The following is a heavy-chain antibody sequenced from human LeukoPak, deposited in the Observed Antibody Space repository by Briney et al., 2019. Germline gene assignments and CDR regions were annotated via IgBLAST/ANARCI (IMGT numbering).Heavy chain of an antibody. J-gene: IGHJ4*02. CDR1: GGSISSYY. V-gene: IGHV4-59*01. CDR3: ARGRTFDN. CDR2: IYDRGST. Sequence: SETLSLTCTVSGGSISSYYWSWIRQPPGKGLEWIGNIYDRGSTKYNPSLKSRVSISVDTSKNQFSLRLSSVTAADTAVYYCARGRTFDNWGQGTLVTVSS.